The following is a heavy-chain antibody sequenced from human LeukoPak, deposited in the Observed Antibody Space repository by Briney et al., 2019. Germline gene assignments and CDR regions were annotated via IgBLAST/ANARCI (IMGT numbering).Heavy chain of an antibody. CDR1: GFTFDDYG. J-gene: IGHJ4*02. CDR2: IKWNGGST. D-gene: IGHD2-21*01. V-gene: IGHV3-20*04. CDR3: ARDGGDCGGDSCYVDY. Sequence: GGSLRLSCAASGFTFDDYGMSWVRQAPGKGLVWVSGIKWNGGSTGYADSVKGRFTISRDNAKNSLYLQMNSLRAEDTALYYCARDGGDCGGDSCYVDYWGQGTLVTVSS.